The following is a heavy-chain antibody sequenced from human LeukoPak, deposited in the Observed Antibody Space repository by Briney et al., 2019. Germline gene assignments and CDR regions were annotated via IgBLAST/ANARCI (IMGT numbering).Heavy chain of an antibody. Sequence: SETLSLTCTVSGGSISRNSYYWGWIRQPPGKGLEWIATIYYSWSTYYNPSLKSRVTISADTSKNQFSLKLSSVTAADTAVYYCARLTSGHFDYWGQGTLVTVSS. V-gene: IGHV4-39*01. CDR3: ARLTSGHFDY. CDR2: IYYSWST. J-gene: IGHJ4*02. D-gene: IGHD3-10*01. CDR1: GGSISRNSYY.